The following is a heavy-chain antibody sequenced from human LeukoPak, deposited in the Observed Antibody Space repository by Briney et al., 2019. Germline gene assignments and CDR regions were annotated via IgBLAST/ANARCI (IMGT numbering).Heavy chain of an antibody. CDR2: ISYDGSNK. V-gene: IGHV3-30*18. CDR1: GFTFSNYG. Sequence: GGSLRLSCAASGFTFSNYGMHWVRQAPGKGLEWVAVISYDGSNKYYVDSVKGRFTISRDNSKNTPYLQMNSLRAEDTAVYYCAKDPHVEMATSIDYWGQGTLVTVSS. D-gene: IGHD5-24*01. CDR3: AKDPHVEMATSIDY. J-gene: IGHJ4*02.